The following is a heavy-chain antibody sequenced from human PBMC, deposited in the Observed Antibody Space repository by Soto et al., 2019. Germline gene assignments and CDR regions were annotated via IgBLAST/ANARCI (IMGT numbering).Heavy chain of an antibody. CDR1: GFTFDDYG. V-gene: IGHV3-20*04. Sequence: GGSLRLSCAASGFTFDDYGMSWVRQAPGKGLEWVSGINWNGGSTGYADSVKGRFTISRDNAKNSLYLQMNSLRAEDTALYYCAREMYSSSLGSYYGMDVWGQGTTVTVSS. J-gene: IGHJ6*02. CDR3: AREMYSSSLGSYYGMDV. D-gene: IGHD6-13*01. CDR2: INWNGGST.